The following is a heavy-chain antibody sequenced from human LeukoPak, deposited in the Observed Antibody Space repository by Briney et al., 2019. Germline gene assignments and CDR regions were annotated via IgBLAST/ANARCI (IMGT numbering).Heavy chain of an antibody. CDR2: ISSSSSYI. CDR3: ARDARSAGYSSGWYKY. D-gene: IGHD6-19*01. V-gene: IGHV3-21*01. Sequence: PGGSLRLSCAASGFTFSSYWMSWVRQAPGKGLEWVSSISSSSSYIYYADSVKGRFTISRDNAKNSLYLQMNSLRAEDTAVYYCARDARSAGYSSGWYKYWGQGTLVTVSS. CDR1: GFTFSSYW. J-gene: IGHJ4*02.